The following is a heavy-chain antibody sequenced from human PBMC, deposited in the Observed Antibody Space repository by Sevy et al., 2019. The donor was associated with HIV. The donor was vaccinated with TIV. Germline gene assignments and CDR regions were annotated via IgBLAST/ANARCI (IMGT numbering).Heavy chain of an antibody. V-gene: IGHV1-3*01. J-gene: IGHJ4*02. CDR3: ARARPLGYCSSTSGYAHHFDY. CDR2: INAGNGNT. CDR1: GYTFTSYA. D-gene: IGHD2-2*01. Sequence: ASVKVSCKASGYTFTSYAMHWVRQAPGQRLEWMGWINAGNGNTKYSQKLQGRVTITRDTSASTAYIELSSLRSEDTAVYYCARARPLGYCSSTSGYAHHFDYWGQGTLVTVSS.